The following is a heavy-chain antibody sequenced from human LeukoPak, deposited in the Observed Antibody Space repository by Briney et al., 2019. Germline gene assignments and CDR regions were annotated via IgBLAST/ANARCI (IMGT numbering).Heavy chain of an antibody. D-gene: IGHD5-18*01. CDR1: GYTFTSYY. CDR2: INPSGGST. Sequence: ASVKVSCKASGYTFTSYYMHWVRQAPGQGLEWMGIINPSGGSTSYAQKFQGRVTMTRDTSISTAYMELSRLRSDDTAVYYCARVNVDTAMVPWGQGTLVTVSS. V-gene: IGHV1-46*01. CDR3: ARVNVDTAMVP. J-gene: IGHJ5*02.